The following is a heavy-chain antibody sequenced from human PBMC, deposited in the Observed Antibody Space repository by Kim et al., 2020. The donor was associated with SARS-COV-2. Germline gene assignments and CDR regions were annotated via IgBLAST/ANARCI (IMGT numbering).Heavy chain of an antibody. Sequence: GGSLRLSCAASGFTFSSYSMNWVRQAPGKGLEWVSSISSSSSYIYYADSVKGRFTISRDNAKNSLYLQMNSLRAEDTAVYYCARDDSSGYYFSLWYFDLWGRGTLVTVSS. D-gene: IGHD3-22*01. CDR3: ARDDSSGYYFSLWYFDL. CDR1: GFTFSSYS. CDR2: ISSSSSYI. V-gene: IGHV3-21*01. J-gene: IGHJ2*01.